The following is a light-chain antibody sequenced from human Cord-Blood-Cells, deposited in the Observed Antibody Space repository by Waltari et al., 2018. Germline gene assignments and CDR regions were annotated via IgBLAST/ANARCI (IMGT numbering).Light chain of an antibody. V-gene: IGLV2-14*03. CDR3: SSYTSSSTYV. CDR2: DVS. Sequence: QSAPTQPASVSGSPGQSITISCTGTSSDVGGYNYVSWYQQHPGKAPKLMIYDVSNRPSGVSNLFSGSKSGNTASLTISGLQAEDEADYYCSSYTSSSTYVFGTGTKVTVL. J-gene: IGLJ1*01. CDR1: SSDVGGYNY.